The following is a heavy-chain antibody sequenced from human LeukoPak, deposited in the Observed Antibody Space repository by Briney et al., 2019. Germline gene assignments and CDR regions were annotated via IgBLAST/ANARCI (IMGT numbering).Heavy chain of an antibody. V-gene: IGHV4-59*12. CDR1: GGSISSYY. CDR3: ARDRDGSGSYDY. J-gene: IGHJ4*02. CDR2: IYYSGST. Sequence: PSETLSLTCTVSGGSISSYYWSWIRQPPGKGLEWIGYIYYSGSTNYNPSLKSRVTISVDTSKNQFSLKLNSVTAADTALYYCARDRDGSGSYDYWGQGTLVTVSS. D-gene: IGHD3-10*01.